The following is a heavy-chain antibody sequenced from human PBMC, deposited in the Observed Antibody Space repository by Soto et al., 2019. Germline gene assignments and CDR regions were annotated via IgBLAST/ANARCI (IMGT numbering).Heavy chain of an antibody. V-gene: IGHV4-34*01. CDR3: ARGGGTAMVTHYGMDV. Sequence: QVQLQQWGAGLLKPSETLSLTCAFYGGSFSAYYWSWIRQPPGKGLEWIGEINHSGSTNYNPSLKSRLTISVDTSKNQFSLKLSSVTAADTAGYYCARGGGTAMVTHYGMDVWGQGTTVTVSS. J-gene: IGHJ6*02. CDR1: GGSFSAYY. D-gene: IGHD5-18*01. CDR2: INHSGST.